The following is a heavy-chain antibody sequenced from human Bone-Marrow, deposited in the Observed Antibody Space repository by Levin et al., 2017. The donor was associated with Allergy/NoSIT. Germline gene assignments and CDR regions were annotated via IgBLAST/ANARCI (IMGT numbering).Heavy chain of an antibody. CDR2: IYYSGST. J-gene: IGHJ5*02. D-gene: IGHD6-13*01. CDR3: ARVTPAGTDWFDP. V-gene: IGHV4-30-4*01. Sequence: KTSETLSLTCNVSGAFIRSGNNYWSWIRQPPGTGLEWIGYIYYSGSTYSNPSLRSRVSISVDTSKNQFSLKLNSVTAADTAVYFCARVTPAGTDWFDPWGQGTLVTVSS. CDR1: GAFIRSGNNY.